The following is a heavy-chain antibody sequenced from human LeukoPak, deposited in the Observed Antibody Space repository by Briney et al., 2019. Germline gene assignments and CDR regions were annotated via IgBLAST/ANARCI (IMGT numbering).Heavy chain of an antibody. CDR3: ARRGILSSTSSSRYFDL. CDR1: GGSIAISSHH. J-gene: IGHJ2*01. Sequence: SETLSLTCTVSGGSIAISSHHWELIRQPPGKGLEWIGSMHYSGTTYYNPSLKSRATMSVDTSKNQFSLRLSSVTAADTAVYYCARRGILSSTSSSRYFDLWGRGTLVPVSS. CDR2: MHYSGTT. V-gene: IGHV4-39*07. D-gene: IGHD2-2*01.